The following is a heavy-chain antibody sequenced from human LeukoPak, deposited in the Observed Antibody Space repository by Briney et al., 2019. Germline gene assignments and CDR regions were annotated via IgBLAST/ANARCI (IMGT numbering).Heavy chain of an antibody. D-gene: IGHD6-19*01. J-gene: IGHJ4*02. CDR2: MNPNSGNT. CDR1: GYTFTSYD. CDR3: ARQRDVGYSSGWYLSPFDY. V-gene: IGHV1-8*01. Sequence: ASVKVSCKASGYTFTSYDINWVRQATGQGLEWMGWMNPNSGNTGYAQKFQGRVTMTRNTSISTAYMELSSLRSEDTAVYYCARQRDVGYSSGWYLSPFDYWGQGTLVTVSS.